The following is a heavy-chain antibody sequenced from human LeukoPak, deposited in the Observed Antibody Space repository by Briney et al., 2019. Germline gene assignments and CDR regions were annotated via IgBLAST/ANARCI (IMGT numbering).Heavy chain of an antibody. CDR2: IYHSGST. Sequence: PSQTLSLTCTVSGDSINSGGYSWSWIRQPPGKGLEWIGYIYHSGSTYYNPSLKSRVTISVDRSNNQFSLKLSSVTAADTAVYYCAREKVSFDYWGQGTLVTVSS. D-gene: IGHD2/OR15-2a*01. V-gene: IGHV4-30-2*01. J-gene: IGHJ4*02. CDR1: GDSINSGGYS. CDR3: AREKVSFDY.